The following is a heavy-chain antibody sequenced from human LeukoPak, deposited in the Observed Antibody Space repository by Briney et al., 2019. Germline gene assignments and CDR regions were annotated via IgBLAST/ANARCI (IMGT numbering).Heavy chain of an antibody. Sequence: GGSLRLSCAASGFTFSNYYMSWIRQAPGKGPEWVSYISSSGSTIYYADSVKGRFTISRDSAKSSLYLQMNSLRAEGTAVYYCASLCSSTSCYYYGMDVWGQGTTVTVSS. D-gene: IGHD2-2*01. V-gene: IGHV3-11*01. CDR1: GFTFSNYY. CDR3: ASLCSSTSCYYYGMDV. CDR2: ISSSGSTI. J-gene: IGHJ6*02.